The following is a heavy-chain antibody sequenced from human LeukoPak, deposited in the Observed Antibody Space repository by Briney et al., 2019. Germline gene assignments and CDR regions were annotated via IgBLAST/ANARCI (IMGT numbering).Heavy chain of an antibody. CDR2: ISSSSSYI. Sequence: GGSLRLSCAASGFTFRSYGMSWVRQAPGKGLEWVSSISSSSSYIYYADSVKGRFTISRDNAKNSLYLQMNSLRAEDTAVYYCARDRIAADVRWFDPWGQGTLVTVSS. V-gene: IGHV3-21*04. CDR1: GFTFRSYG. D-gene: IGHD6-13*01. J-gene: IGHJ5*02. CDR3: ARDRIAADVRWFDP.